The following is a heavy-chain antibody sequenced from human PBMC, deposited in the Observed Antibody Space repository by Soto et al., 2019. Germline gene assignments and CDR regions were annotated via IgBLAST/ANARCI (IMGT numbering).Heavy chain of an antibody. V-gene: IGHV1-69*13. Sequence: SVKVSCKASGGTFSSYAISWVRQAPGQGLEWMGGIIPIFGTANYAQKFQGRVTITADESTSTAYMELSSLRSEDTAVYYCARDHRNSIYYYYGMDVWGQGPTVTVSS. CDR1: GGTFSSYA. CDR2: IIPIFGTA. D-gene: IGHD4-4*01. J-gene: IGHJ6*02. CDR3: ARDHRNSIYYYYGMDV.